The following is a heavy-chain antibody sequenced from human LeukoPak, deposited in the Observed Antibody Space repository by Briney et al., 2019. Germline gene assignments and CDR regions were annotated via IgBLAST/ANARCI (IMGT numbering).Heavy chain of an antibody. D-gene: IGHD3-3*01. CDR2: MNPNSGNT. J-gene: IGHJ6*04. CDR3: AGGGYDFPLQVDV. V-gene: IGHV1-8*01. Sequence: ASVKVSCKASGYTFTNYDINWVRQATGQGLEWMGWMNPNSGNTGYAQKFQGRVTMTRDTPITTAYMELTSLRSEDTAVYYCAGGGYDFPLQVDVWGKGTTVTVSS. CDR1: GYTFTNYD.